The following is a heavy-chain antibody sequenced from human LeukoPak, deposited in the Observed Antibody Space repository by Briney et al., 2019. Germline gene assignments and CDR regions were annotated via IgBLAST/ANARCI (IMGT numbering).Heavy chain of an antibody. V-gene: IGHV4-34*01. Sequence: PSETLSLTCAVYGGSFSGYYWSWIRQPPGKGLEWIGEINHSGSTNYNPSLKSRVTISVDTSKNQFSLKLSSVTAADTAVYYCATSAYCGGDCWGNXFDPWGQGTLVTVSS. CDR2: INHSGST. J-gene: IGHJ5*02. CDR3: ATSAYCGGDCWGNXFDP. CDR1: GGSFSGYY. D-gene: IGHD2-21*02.